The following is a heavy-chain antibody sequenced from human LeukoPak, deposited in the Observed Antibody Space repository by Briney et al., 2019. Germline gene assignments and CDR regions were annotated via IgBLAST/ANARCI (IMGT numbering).Heavy chain of an antibody. CDR1: GFTFRSSW. Sequence: PGGSLRLSCAASGFTFRSSWMHWVRQAPGKGLEWIGEINHSGSTNYNPSLKSRVTISVDTSKNQFSLKLSSVTAADTAMYYCARSISVGALYYWGQGTLVTVSS. V-gene: IGHV4-34*01. CDR3: ARSISVGALYY. D-gene: IGHD1-26*01. CDR2: INHSGST. J-gene: IGHJ4*02.